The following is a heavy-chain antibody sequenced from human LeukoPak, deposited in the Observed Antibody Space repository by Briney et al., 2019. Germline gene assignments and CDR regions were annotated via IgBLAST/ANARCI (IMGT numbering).Heavy chain of an antibody. D-gene: IGHD1-20*01. J-gene: IGHJ4*02. CDR2: ISAYNGNT. V-gene: IGHV1-18*01. CDR3: ARGRNPFNWNYADY. Sequence: ASVKVSCKASGGTFSSYAISWVRQAPGQGLEWMGWISAYNGNTNYAQKLQGRVTMTTDTSTSTAYMELRSLRSDDTAVYYCARGRNPFNWNYADYWGQGTLVTVSS. CDR1: GGTFSSYA.